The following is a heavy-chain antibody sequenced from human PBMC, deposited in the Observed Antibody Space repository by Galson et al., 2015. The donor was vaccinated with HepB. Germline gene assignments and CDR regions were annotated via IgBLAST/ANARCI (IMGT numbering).Heavy chain of an antibody. V-gene: IGHV1-69*13. CDR1: GGTFSSYA. J-gene: IGHJ6*02. CDR2: IIPIFGTA. Sequence: SVKVSCKASGGTFSSYAISWVRQAPGQGLEWMGGIIPIFGTANYAQKFQGRVTITADESTSTAYVELSSLRSEDTAVYYCARDLHPYYYDSSGYGGMHYGMDVWGQGTTVTVSS. D-gene: IGHD3-22*01. CDR3: ARDLHPYYYDSSGYGGMHYGMDV.